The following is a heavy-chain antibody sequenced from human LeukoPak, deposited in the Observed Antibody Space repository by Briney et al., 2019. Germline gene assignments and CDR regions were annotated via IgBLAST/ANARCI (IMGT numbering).Heavy chain of an antibody. CDR1: GGSFSGYY. Sequence: PSETLSLTCAVYGGSFSGYYWSWIRQPPGKGLEWFGYIYYTGGTYYNPSLKSRVTISVDTSKNQFSLKLNSVTAADTAVYYCARDYGGYGRFDFWGQGTLVTVSS. CDR3: ARDYGGYGRFDF. D-gene: IGHD5-12*01. CDR2: IYYTGGT. V-gene: IGHV4-30-4*08. J-gene: IGHJ4*02.